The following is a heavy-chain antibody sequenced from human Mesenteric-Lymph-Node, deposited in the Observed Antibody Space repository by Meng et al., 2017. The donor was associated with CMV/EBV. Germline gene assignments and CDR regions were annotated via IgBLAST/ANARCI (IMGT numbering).Heavy chain of an antibody. CDR2: IYSRGNT. CDR3: ARDDIVVVPAGNYYYYGMDV. Sequence: GESLKISCAASGFSVSQNYMGWVRQAPGKGLEWVSIIYSRGNTYYIDSVKGRFAISRDNSKNTLYLQMSGLRPEDTAVYYCARDDIVVVPAGNYYYYGMDVWGQGTTVTVSS. CDR1: GFSVSQNY. D-gene: IGHD2-2*01. V-gene: IGHV3-66*03. J-gene: IGHJ6*02.